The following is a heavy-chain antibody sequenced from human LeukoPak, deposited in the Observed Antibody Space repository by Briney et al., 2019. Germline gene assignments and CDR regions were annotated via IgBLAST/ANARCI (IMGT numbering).Heavy chain of an antibody. CDR2: LGPEDGEP. J-gene: IGHJ6*02. D-gene: IGHD3-22*01. Sequence: SENVSHKGSGYTLPELSMHWERHAPAPRPEWMGGLGPEDGEPIYAQKFQGRVTMTEDTSTDTAYMELSSLRSEDTAVYYCATALTMIVVGPRYYGMDVWGQGTTVTVSS. CDR1: GYTLPELS. V-gene: IGHV1-24*01. CDR3: ATALTMIVVGPRYYGMDV.